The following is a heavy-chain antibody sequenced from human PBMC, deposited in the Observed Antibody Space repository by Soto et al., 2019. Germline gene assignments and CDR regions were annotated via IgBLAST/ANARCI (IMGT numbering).Heavy chain of an antibody. Sequence: QVQLVESGGGVVQPGRSLRLSCAAAGFTFSSYAMHWVRQAPGKGLGWVAVISYDGSNKYYADSVKGRFTITRDNSKNALYLQMNSRRAEDTAVSSCARGGLLWFGPLNYGMDVWGQGTTVTVSS. D-gene: IGHD3-10*01. CDR2: ISYDGSNK. CDR3: ARGGLLWFGPLNYGMDV. J-gene: IGHJ6*02. CDR1: GFTFSSYA. V-gene: IGHV3-30-3*01.